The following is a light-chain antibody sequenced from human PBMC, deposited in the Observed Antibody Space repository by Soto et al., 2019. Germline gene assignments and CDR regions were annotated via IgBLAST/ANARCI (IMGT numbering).Light chain of an antibody. J-gene: IGKJ1*01. V-gene: IGKV3-11*01. CDR3: QHRSNSPPTWT. CDR1: QRIGTY. Sequence: EIVLTQSPATLPLSPGDRATLSCRASQRIGTYLAWYQQKAGQAPSLLIYDTSNRATGIPTRFSGSGSGTGFTLTISSLEPEDFAVYFCQHRSNSPPTWTFGQGTKVEIK. CDR2: DTS.